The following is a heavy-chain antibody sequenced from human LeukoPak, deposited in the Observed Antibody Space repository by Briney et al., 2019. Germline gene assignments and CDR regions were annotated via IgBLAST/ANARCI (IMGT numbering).Heavy chain of an antibody. CDR2: ISSSASTI. CDR3: TRDAGTRLKYSFGYGDY. CDR1: GFTFSSYE. Sequence: GGSLRLSCAASGFTFSSYEMNWVRQAPGKGLEWVSYISSSASTIYYADSVKGRFTISRDNAKSSLYLQMNSLRAEDTAVYYCTRDAGTRLKYSFGYGDYWGQGALVTVSS. J-gene: IGHJ4*02. D-gene: IGHD5-18*01. V-gene: IGHV3-48*03.